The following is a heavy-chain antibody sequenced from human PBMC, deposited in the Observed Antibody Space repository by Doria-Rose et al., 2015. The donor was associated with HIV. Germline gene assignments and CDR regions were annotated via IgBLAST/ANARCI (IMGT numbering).Heavy chain of an antibody. D-gene: IGHD6-19*01. CDR3: ARVRSGTYDY. CDR2: IFYTGST. J-gene: IGHJ4*02. V-gene: IGHV4-59*01. Sequence: VQLVESGPGLVKPSETLSLTCSVSGGSISHYYWSWIRQPPGKGLEYIGDIFYTGSTNYSHSLKSRVSISIDTSKNKFSLRLSSVTAADTAVYYCARVRSGTYDYWGQGTVVTVSS. CDR1: GGSISHYY.